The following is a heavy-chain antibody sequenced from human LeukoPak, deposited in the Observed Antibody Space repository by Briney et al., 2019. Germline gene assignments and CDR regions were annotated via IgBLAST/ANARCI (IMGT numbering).Heavy chain of an antibody. CDR2: ISWNSGNI. Sequence: GGSLRLSCAASGFTFDDYAMHWVRQAPVKGLEWVSGISWNSGNIGYADSVKGRFTISRDNAKNSLYLQMNSLRAEDTALYYCAKGYSSSWYLFDYWGQGTLVTVSS. V-gene: IGHV3-9*01. D-gene: IGHD6-13*01. CDR1: GFTFDDYA. J-gene: IGHJ4*02. CDR3: AKGYSSSWYLFDY.